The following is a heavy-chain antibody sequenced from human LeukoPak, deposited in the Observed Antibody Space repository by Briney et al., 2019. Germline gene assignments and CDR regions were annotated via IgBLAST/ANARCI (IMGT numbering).Heavy chain of an antibody. CDR3: ARGILGPFGGGMDV. D-gene: IGHD3-16*01. V-gene: IGHV4-34*01. CDR1: GGSFSGYY. CDR2: INHSGST. J-gene: IGHJ6*04. Sequence: PSETLSLTCAVYGGSFSGYYWSWIRQPPGKGLEWIGEINHSGSTNYNPSLKSRVTISVDTSKNQFSLKLSSVTAADTAVYYCARGILGPFGGGMDVWGKGTTVTVSS.